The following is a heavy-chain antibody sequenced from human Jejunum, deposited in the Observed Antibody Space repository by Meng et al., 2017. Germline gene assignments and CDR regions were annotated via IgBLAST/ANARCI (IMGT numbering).Heavy chain of an antibody. CDR2: IYYSGGT. CDR3: ARDSDTSSHYGKLDY. CDR1: GGSTTSNKYY. D-gene: IGHD3-22*01. J-gene: IGHJ4*02. V-gene: IGHV4-39*07. Sequence: SETLSLTCTVSGGSTTSNKYYWGWIRQPPGKGLEWIGTIYYSGGTYYNPSLESRVTISVDTSKNEFSLNLNSVTAADTAVYYCARDSDTSSHYGKLDYGGQGAVVTVSS.